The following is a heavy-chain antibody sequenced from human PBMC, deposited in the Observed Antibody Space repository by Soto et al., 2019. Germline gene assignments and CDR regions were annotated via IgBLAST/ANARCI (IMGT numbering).Heavy chain of an antibody. CDR2: ISAYNGNT. CDR3: ARDLPPEALEYYDGSGYSLGY. Sequence: QVQLVQSGAEVKKPGASVKVSCKASGYPFTSYGISWVRQAPGQGLEWMGWISAYNGNTNYAQKLQGRVTMTTDTSSSTAYMELRSLRSDDTAVSYCARDLPPEALEYYDGSGYSLGYCGQGTLVTVSS. D-gene: IGHD3-22*01. CDR1: GYPFTSYG. V-gene: IGHV1-18*01. J-gene: IGHJ4*02.